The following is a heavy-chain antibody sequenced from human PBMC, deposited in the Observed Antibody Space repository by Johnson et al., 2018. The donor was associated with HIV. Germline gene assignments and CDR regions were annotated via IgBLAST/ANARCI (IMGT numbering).Heavy chain of an antibody. CDR2: ISSSGSTI. CDR1: GFTFSDYY. V-gene: IGHV3-11*01. D-gene: IGHD1-26*01. J-gene: IGHJ3*02. CDR3: ARDQGGSYYAAFDI. Sequence: QMLLVESGGGLVKPGGSLRLSCVASGFTFSDYYMTWIRQAPRKGLEWVSYISSSGSTIYYADSVKGRFTISRDNARKSLYLQMNSLKVEDTAVYYCARDQGGSYYAAFDIWGQGTMVTVSS.